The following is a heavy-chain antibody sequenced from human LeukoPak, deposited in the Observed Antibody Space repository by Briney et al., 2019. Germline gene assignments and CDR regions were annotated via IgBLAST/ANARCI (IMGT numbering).Heavy chain of an antibody. D-gene: IGHD3-10*01. CDR2: ISPSGSST. Sequence: PGGSLRLSCAASGFTFRSYTMNWVRQAPGKGLDWVPSISPSGSSTYNADSVRGRFTISRDNAKDAVYLQMNSLRGEDTAVYYCVRDFLGESGAGGCWGQGTLVTVSS. V-gene: IGHV3-21*01. J-gene: IGHJ4*02. CDR3: VRDFLGESGAGGC. CDR1: GFTFRSYT.